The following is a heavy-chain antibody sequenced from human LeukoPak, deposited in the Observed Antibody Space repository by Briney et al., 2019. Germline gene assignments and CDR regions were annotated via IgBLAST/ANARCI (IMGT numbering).Heavy chain of an antibody. J-gene: IGHJ4*02. Sequence: GGSLRLSCAASGLGFSSAMNWVRQAPGKGLEWGSAISGSGDRTYNGDSVTGRSTISRDNSKNTLYLQMNSLRAEDTAVYYCATGTGGSYTWGTYYFDYWGQGALVTVSS. D-gene: IGHD1-26*01. CDR2: ISGSGDRT. CDR1: GLGFSSA. V-gene: IGHV3-23*01. CDR3: ATGTGGSYTWGTYYFDY.